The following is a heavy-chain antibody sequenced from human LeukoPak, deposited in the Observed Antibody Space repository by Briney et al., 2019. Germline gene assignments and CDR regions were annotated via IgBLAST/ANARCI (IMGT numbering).Heavy chain of an antibody. D-gene: IGHD3-10*01. CDR1: GFTSRSYD. CDR2: IWYDGSNK. J-gene: IGHJ6*02. CDR3: ARDITMVRGVTYGMCV. Sequence: GGSLRLSCAPSGFTSRSYDMHWVRQAPGKGLEWVAVIWYDGSNKYYADSVKGRFTISRDSSKNTLYLQMNSLRAEDTAVYYCARDITMVRGVTYGMCVWSPATTVTVSS. V-gene: IGHV3-33*01.